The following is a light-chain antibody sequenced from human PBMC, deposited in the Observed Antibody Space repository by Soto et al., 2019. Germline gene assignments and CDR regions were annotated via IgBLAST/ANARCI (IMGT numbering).Light chain of an antibody. J-gene: IGKJ3*01. CDR2: DAS. V-gene: IGKV3-20*01. CDR3: QQYADSPIT. Sequence: EIVLTQFPGTLSLSPGERATLSCRASQSVSSSYLGWYQQKPGPAPRLLIYDASSRATGIPDRFSGRWSGTYFPLTISRLEPEDLAVYYCQQYADSPITFGPGTKVDVK. CDR1: QSVSSSY.